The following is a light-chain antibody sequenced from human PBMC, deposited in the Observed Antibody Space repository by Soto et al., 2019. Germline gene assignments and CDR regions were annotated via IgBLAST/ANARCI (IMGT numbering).Light chain of an antibody. CDR1: QSISGY. Sequence: EIVLTQSPATLSLPPGERATLSFRASQSISGYLGWYQQKPVQPPRLLLYEALNRATGLPARFSGSGSGTDFTRTIGSLETSDFAVYYCQQRSSWPLTFGGGTKVEIK. CDR2: EAL. V-gene: IGKV3-11*01. CDR3: QQRSSWPLT. J-gene: IGKJ4*01.